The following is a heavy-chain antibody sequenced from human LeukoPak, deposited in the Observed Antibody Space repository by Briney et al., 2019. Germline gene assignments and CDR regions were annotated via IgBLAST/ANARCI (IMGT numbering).Heavy chain of an antibody. CDR3: ARGGYSYYGSGTYYGFDY. Sequence: PGGSLRLSCAASGFTVSNNYMSWVRQTPGRGLECVSVIYSGGSTYYADSVKGRFTISRDNSRNTLYLQINSLRAEDTAVYYCARGGYSYYGSGTYYGFDYWGQGTLVSVSS. V-gene: IGHV3-66*01. J-gene: IGHJ4*02. CDR1: GFTVSNNY. CDR2: IYSGGST. D-gene: IGHD3-10*01.